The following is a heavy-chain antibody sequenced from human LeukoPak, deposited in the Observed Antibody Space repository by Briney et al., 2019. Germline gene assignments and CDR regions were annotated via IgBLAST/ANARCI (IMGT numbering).Heavy chain of an antibody. CDR2: IYSGGST. J-gene: IGHJ4*02. V-gene: IGHV3-66*01. CDR3: ARVTWYYDILTGPNEFDY. CDR1: GFIFSSYS. Sequence: GGSLRLSCAVSGFIFSSYSMNWVRQAPGKGLEWVSVIYSGGSTYYADSVKGRFTISRDNSKNTLYLQMNSLRAEDTAVYYCARVTWYYDILTGPNEFDYWGQGTLVTVSS. D-gene: IGHD3-9*01.